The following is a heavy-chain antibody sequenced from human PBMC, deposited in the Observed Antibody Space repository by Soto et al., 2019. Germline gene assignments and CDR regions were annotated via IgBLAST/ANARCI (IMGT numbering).Heavy chain of an antibody. CDR3: AKDRSSGWYQYNWFDP. CDR2: ISGSGGST. D-gene: IGHD6-19*01. CDR1: GFTFSSYA. Sequence: GGSLRLSCAASGFTFSSYAMSWVRQAPGKGLEWVSAISGSGGSTYYADSVKGRFTISRDNSKNTLYLQMNSLRAEDTAVYYCAKDRSSGWYQYNWFDPWGQGTLVTVSS. V-gene: IGHV3-23*01. J-gene: IGHJ5*02.